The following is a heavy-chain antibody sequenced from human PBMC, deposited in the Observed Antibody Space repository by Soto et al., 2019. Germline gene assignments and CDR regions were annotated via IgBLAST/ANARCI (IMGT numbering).Heavy chain of an antibody. CDR2: IYYTGRT. D-gene: IGHD2-2*01. J-gene: IGHJ5*02. V-gene: IGHV4-31*02. CDR1: GGSLKRGGYY. CDR3: SRDVTSNHNCFDL. Sequence: QVQLQESGPGLVKPSQTLSLTCTVSGGSLKRGGYYWSWIRQHPGRGLEWIGYIYYTGRTYYNPSVDSRVTLSVDTSKNQFSLQLSSVTAADTAVYCGSRDVTSNHNCFDLWCHGTLVTVSS.